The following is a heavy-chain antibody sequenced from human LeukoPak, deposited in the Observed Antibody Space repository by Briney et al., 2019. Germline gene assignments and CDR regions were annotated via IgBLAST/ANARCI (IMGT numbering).Heavy chain of an antibody. CDR2: IYYSGST. Sequence: SETLSLTCTVSGGSISSSSYYWGWIRQPPGTGLEWIGSIYYSGSTYYNPSLKSRVTISVDTSKNQFSLKLSSVTAADTAVYYCARDVRYCSSTSCYNYFEYWGQGTLVTVSS. J-gene: IGHJ4*02. CDR3: ARDVRYCSSTSCYNYFEY. CDR1: GGSISSSSYY. D-gene: IGHD2-2*02. V-gene: IGHV4-39*02.